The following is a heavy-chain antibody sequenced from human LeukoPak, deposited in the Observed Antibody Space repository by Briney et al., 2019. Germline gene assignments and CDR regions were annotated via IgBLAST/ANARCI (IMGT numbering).Heavy chain of an antibody. CDR2: INHRGGT. CDR1: GGSFSDYS. Sequence: SETLSLTCAVFGGSFSDYSWTWIRQTPGKGLEWIGEINHRGGTNYNPPLKSRLTISVDTSKNQFSLNLTSVTAADTAVYYCASGVGEFFPDAFNIWGQGTMVGVSS. CDR3: ASGVGEFFPDAFNI. V-gene: IGHV4-34*01. D-gene: IGHD3-10*01. J-gene: IGHJ3*02.